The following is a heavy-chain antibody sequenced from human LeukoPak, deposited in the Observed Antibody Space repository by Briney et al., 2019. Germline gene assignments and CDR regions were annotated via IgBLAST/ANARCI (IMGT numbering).Heavy chain of an antibody. Sequence: KPSETLSLTCAVYGGSFSGYYWSWIRQPPGKVLEWIGEINHSGSTNYDPSLKSRVTISVDTSKNQFSLRLSSVTAADTAVYYCARYLSSSWYLRAWFDPWGQGTLVTVSS. D-gene: IGHD6-13*01. CDR1: GGSFSGYY. J-gene: IGHJ5*02. CDR3: ARYLSSSWYLRAWFDP. V-gene: IGHV4-34*01. CDR2: INHSGST.